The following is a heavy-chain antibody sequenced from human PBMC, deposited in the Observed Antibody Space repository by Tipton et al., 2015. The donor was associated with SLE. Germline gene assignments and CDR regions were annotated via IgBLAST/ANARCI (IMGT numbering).Heavy chain of an antibody. CDR2: IYHSGYSST. D-gene: IGHD1-26*01. V-gene: IGHV4-59*11. J-gene: IGHJ4*02. CDR3: AREGAGVDY. CDR1: GASIRSQY. Sequence: TLSLTCTVSGASIRSQYWGWIRQPPGKGLEWIGYIYHSGYSSTNYNPSLKSRVTISLDTSRNQFSLKLTSLSAADTAVYYCAREGAGVDYWGQGILVTVSS.